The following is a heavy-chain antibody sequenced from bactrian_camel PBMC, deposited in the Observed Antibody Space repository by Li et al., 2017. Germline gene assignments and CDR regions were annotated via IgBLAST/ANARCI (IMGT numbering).Heavy chain of an antibody. CDR2: VNHRGGTT. Sequence: VQLVESGGGLVQPGQSLRLSCKVSGFPFSDYAMSWVRQAPGKSLEWVSHVNHRGGTTSYADSVKGRFSISRDDAEKTVTLQMNSLKADDTALYYCAATSDGWFGFWEHWGKGTQVTVS. CDR1: GFPFSDYA. D-gene: IGHD5*01. CDR3: AATSDGWFGFWEH. J-gene: IGHJ4*01. V-gene: IGHV3S35*01.